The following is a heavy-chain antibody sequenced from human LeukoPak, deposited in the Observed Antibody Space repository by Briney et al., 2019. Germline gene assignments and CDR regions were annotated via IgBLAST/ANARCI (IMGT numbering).Heavy chain of an antibody. V-gene: IGHV4-59*01. Sequence: SETLSLTCTVSGGSISSYYWSWIRQPPGKGLEWIGYIYYSGSTNYNPSLESRVTISVDTSKNQFSLKLSSVTAADTAVYYCARDSGGIWFDPWGQGTLVTVSS. CDR3: ARDSGGIWFDP. CDR1: GGSISSYY. J-gene: IGHJ5*02. CDR2: IYYSGST. D-gene: IGHD2-15*01.